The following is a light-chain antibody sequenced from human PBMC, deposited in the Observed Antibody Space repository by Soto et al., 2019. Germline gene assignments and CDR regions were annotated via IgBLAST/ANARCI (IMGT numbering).Light chain of an antibody. V-gene: IGLV2-14*01. CDR1: SSDVGGSKY. CDR2: EVT. Sequence: QSALTQPASVSGSPGQSITISCTGTSSDVGGSKYVSWYQHHPGKAPKLMIYEVTYRPSGVSNRFSGSKSGNTASLTVSGLQAEDEADYYGSSYTSSGTLYVFGTGTKLTVL. J-gene: IGLJ1*01. CDR3: SSYTSSGTLYV.